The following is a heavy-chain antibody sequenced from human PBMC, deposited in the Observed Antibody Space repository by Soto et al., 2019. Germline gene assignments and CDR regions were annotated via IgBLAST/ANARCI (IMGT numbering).Heavy chain of an antibody. Sequence: QVQLVESGGGLVKTGGSLRLSCAASGFTFSDYYMSWIRQARGKGLEWVSYIGPGSSYTNYSDSMKGRFTISTDNTKNSLYLQMNSLRAEDTAVYYCARVVRLMLYSDYWGQGTLVTVSS. V-gene: IGHV3-11*06. CDR3: ARVVRLMLYSDY. D-gene: IGHD2-8*01. J-gene: IGHJ4*02. CDR2: IGPGSSYT. CDR1: GFTFSDYY.